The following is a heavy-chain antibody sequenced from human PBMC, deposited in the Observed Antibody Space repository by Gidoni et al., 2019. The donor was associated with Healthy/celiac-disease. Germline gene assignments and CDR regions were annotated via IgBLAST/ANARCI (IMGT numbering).Heavy chain of an antibody. CDR2: ISSSSSTI. J-gene: IGHJ4*02. CDR3: AREAFTGSSWYKYYFDY. V-gene: IGHV3-48*02. Sequence: EVQLVESGGGLVQPGGSLRLSCAASGSTFSRYSMNWVRRAPGKGLEGVADISSSSSTIYYADSVKGRFTISRDNAKNSLYLQMNSLRDEDTAVYYCAREAFTGSSWYKYYFDYWGQGTLVTVSS. CDR1: GSTFSRYS. D-gene: IGHD6-13*01.